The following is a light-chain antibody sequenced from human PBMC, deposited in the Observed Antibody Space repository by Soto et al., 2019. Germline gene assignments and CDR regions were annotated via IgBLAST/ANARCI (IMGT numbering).Light chain of an antibody. CDR1: QSISNN. Sequence: EIVMTQSPATLSVSPGERATLSCRASQSISNNLAWYHQRPGQAPRLLIYGASTRATGIPARFSGSGSGTEFTLTISSLQAEDFAVYYCQQYNNWWTFGQGTRVEIK. V-gene: IGKV3-15*01. J-gene: IGKJ1*01. CDR3: QQYNNWWT. CDR2: GAS.